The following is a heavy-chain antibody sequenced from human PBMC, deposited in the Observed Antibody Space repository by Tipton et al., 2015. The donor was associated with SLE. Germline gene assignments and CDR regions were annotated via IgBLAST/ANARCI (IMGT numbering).Heavy chain of an antibody. CDR1: GFTFNRNW. CDR2: ITSDGSGA. CDR3: AGSHHYYRGLAV. V-gene: IGHV3-74*01. Sequence: SLRLSCAASGFTFNRNWMHWVRQAPGKGLVWVSRITSDGSGADYADSVKGRFTISRDNTKNTLFLQMTSLRAEDTAVYYCAGSHHYYRGLAVWGQGATVTVSS. D-gene: IGHD3-22*01. J-gene: IGHJ6*02.